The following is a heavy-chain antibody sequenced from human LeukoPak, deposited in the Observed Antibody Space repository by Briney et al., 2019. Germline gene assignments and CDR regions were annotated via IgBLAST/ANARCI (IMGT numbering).Heavy chain of an antibody. CDR3: ASHPVHDYGDYEVQYYFDY. J-gene: IGHJ4*02. CDR1: GGTFSSYA. V-gene: IGHV1-69*13. D-gene: IGHD4-17*01. Sequence: SVKVSCKASGGTFSSYAISWVRQAPGQGLEWMGGIIPIFGTANYAQKFQGRVTITADESTSTAYMELSSLRSEDTAVYYCASHPVHDYGDYEVQYYFDYWGQGTLVTVSS. CDR2: IIPIFGTA.